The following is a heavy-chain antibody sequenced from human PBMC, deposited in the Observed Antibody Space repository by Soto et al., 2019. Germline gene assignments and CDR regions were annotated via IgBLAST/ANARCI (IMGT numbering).Heavy chain of an antibody. CDR1: GGSLSSYY. D-gene: IGHD2-2*01. CDR3: ARDTYRYCSSTSCSPLDS. Sequence: PSETLSLTCTVSGGSLSSYYWSWIRQPAGEGLEWIGRIYISGTTNYNPSLKSRVTLSVDTSKNQFSLKLRSVTAADTAMYYCARDTYRYCSSTSCSPLDSWGQGTLVTVSS. CDR2: IYISGTT. V-gene: IGHV4-4*07. J-gene: IGHJ4*02.